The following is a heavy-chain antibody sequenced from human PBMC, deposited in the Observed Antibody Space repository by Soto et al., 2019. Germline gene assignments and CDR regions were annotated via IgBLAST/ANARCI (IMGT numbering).Heavy chain of an antibody. CDR3: ARLTRYYRPPYYFDH. J-gene: IGHJ4*02. CDR2: INHSGST. CDR1: GGSFSGYY. Sequence: SETLSLTCAVYGGSFSGYYWSWIRQPPGKGLEWIGEINHSGSTNYNPSLKSRVTISVDTSKNQFSLKLSSVTAADTAVYYCARLTRYYRPPYYFDHWGQGTLVTVLL. D-gene: IGHD3-9*01. V-gene: IGHV4-34*01.